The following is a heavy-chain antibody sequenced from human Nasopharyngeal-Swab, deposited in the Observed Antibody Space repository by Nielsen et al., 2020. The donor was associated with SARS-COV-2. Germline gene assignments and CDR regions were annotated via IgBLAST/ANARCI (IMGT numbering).Heavy chain of an antibody. Sequence: WIRQPPGKGLEWIGEINQSGSTNYNPSLKRRVTRSVDTSKNQFSLKLSSVTAADTAVYYCARIEDGSSTSCYDYFDYWGQGTLVTVSS. CDR3: ARIEDGSSTSCYDYFDY. CDR2: INQSGST. D-gene: IGHD2-2*01. V-gene: IGHV4-34*01. J-gene: IGHJ4*02.